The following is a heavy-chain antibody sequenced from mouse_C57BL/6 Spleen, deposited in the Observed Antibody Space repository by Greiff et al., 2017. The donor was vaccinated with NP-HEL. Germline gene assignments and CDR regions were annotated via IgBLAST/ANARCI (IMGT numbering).Heavy chain of an antibody. Sequence: EVQLQQSGPELVKPGASVKISCKASGYTFTDYYMNWVKQSHGKSLEWIGDINPNNGGTSYNQKFKGKATLTVDKSSSTAYMELRSLTSEDSAVYYCARSSSYSGFAYWGQGTLVTVSA. D-gene: IGHD1-1*01. J-gene: IGHJ3*01. CDR3: ARSSSYSGFAY. V-gene: IGHV1-26*01. CDR2: INPNNGGT. CDR1: GYTFTDYY.